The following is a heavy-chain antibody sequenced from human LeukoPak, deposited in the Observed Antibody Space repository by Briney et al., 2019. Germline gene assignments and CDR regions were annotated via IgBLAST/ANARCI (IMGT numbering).Heavy chain of an antibody. CDR1: GGSISSYY. CDR2: IYYSGST. J-gene: IGHJ2*01. D-gene: IGHD2-2*01. CDR3: ARAGSTSSPPNL. Sequence: SETLSLTCTVSGGSISSYYWSWIRQPPGKGLEWIGYIYYSGSTDYNPSRKSRVTISVDTSKNQFSLKLSSVTAADTAVYYCARAGSTSSPPNLWGRGTLVTVSS. V-gene: IGHV4-59*01.